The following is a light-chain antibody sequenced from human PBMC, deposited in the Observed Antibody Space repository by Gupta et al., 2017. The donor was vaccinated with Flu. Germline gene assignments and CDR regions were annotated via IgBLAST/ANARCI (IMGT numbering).Light chain of an antibody. J-gene: IGLJ1*01. CDR3: SSYTSSSTEV. V-gene: IGLV2-14*03. Sequence: SSDVGGYDYVSWYQQHAGKAPKLIIHDVSHRPSGISNRFSGSKSGLTASLTITGLQTDDEADYYCSSYTSSSTEVFGSGTKVTVL. CDR2: DVS. CDR1: SSDVGGYDY.